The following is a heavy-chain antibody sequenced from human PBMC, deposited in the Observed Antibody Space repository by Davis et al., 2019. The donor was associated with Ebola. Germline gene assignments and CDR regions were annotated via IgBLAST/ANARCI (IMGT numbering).Heavy chain of an antibody. CDR3: AKGLKTTILKNYGLDV. Sequence: GGSLRLSCAASGFTFSIYGMHCVRQAPGKGLVWVAVISYDGSNKYYADSVKGRFTISRDNFKNTVYLQMNSLTSEDTAVYYCAKGLKTTILKNYGLDVWGQGTTVTVSS. D-gene: IGHD1-1*01. CDR2: ISYDGSNK. CDR1: GFTFSIYG. V-gene: IGHV3-30*18. J-gene: IGHJ6*02.